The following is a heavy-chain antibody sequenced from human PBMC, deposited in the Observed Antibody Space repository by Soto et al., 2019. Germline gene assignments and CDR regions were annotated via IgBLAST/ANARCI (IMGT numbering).Heavy chain of an antibody. D-gene: IGHD3-3*01. Sequence: HPGGSLRLSCAASGFTFSSYAMSWVRQAPGKGLEWASAISGSGGSTYYADSAKGRFTISRDNSKNTLYLQMNSLRAEDTAVYYCAKGGIRFLEWVDVWGQGTTVTVSS. CDR2: ISGSGGST. V-gene: IGHV3-23*01. CDR3: AKGGIRFLEWVDV. CDR1: GFTFSSYA. J-gene: IGHJ6*02.